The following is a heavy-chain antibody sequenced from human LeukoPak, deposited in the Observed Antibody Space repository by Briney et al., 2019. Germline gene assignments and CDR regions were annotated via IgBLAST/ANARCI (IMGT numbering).Heavy chain of an antibody. CDR2: LNPSGGSS. D-gene: IGHD3-3*01. Sequence: ASVKVSCKASGYTVTSYYMHWVRQAPGQELEWMAILNPSGGSSNYAQKFQGRATLTRATSTGTVYMELSSLRSEDTAVYYCARDGVALRFLEWSPPGVYYYGMDVWGQGTTVTVSS. J-gene: IGHJ6*02. CDR3: ARDGVALRFLEWSPPGVYYYGMDV. CDR1: GYTVTSYY. V-gene: IGHV1-46*01.